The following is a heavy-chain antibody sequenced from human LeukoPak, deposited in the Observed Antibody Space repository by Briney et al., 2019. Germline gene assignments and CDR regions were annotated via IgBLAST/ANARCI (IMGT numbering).Heavy chain of an antibody. CDR3: ASSGYSSGWYAVQFDY. Sequence: SETLSLTCTVSVGSISSSSYYWGWIRQPPGKGLEWIGSIYYSGSTYYNPSLKSRVTISIDTSKNQFSLKLSSVTAADTAVYYCASSGYSSGWYAVQFDYWGQGTLVTVSS. CDR2: IYYSGST. D-gene: IGHD6-19*01. J-gene: IGHJ4*02. CDR1: VGSISSSSYY. V-gene: IGHV4-39*07.